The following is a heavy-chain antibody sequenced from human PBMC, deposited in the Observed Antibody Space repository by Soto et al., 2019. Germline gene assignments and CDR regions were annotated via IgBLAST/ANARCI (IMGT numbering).Heavy chain of an antibody. CDR2: IYYSGST. CDR3: ASSGYCTNGACYTLFEP. V-gene: IGHV4-30-4*01. D-gene: IGHD2-8*01. Sequence: SETLSLTCTVSGGSISSGDYYWSWIRQPPGKGLEWVGYIYYSGSTYYNPSLKSRVTISVDTSKNQFSLKLSSVTAADTAVYYCASSGYCTNGACYTLFEPWGQGTLVTVSS. J-gene: IGHJ5*02. CDR1: GGSISSGDYY.